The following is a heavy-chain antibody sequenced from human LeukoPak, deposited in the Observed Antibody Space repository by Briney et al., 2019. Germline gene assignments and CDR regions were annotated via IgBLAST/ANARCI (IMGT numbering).Heavy chain of an antibody. J-gene: IGHJ4*02. V-gene: IGHV3-48*01. Sequence: GGSLRLSCAASGFTFNTYSMNWVRQAPGKGLEWVSYISSSSSTIKYADSVKGRFTISRDNAENSLFLQMNSLRAEDTAVYYCARVYTSSWYDYWGQGTLVTVSS. CDR2: ISSSSSTI. CDR3: ARVYTSSWYDY. CDR1: GFTFNTYS. D-gene: IGHD6-13*01.